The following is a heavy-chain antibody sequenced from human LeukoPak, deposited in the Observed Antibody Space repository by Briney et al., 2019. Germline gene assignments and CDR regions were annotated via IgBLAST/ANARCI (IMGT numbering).Heavy chain of an antibody. V-gene: IGHV3-21*01. CDR1: GFTFSSYS. CDR3: ASIAAAAKAHDY. Sequence: GGSLRLSCAASGFTFSSYSMNWVRQAPGKGLEWVSSISSSSSYIYYADSVKGRFTISRDNAKNSLYLQMNSLRAEDTAVYYCASIAAAAKAHDYWGQGTLVTVSS. J-gene: IGHJ4*02. CDR2: ISSSSSYI. D-gene: IGHD6-13*01.